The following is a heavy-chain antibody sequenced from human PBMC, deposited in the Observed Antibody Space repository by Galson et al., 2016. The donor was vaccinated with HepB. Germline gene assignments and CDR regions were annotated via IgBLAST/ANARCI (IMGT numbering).Heavy chain of an antibody. CDR2: DSMDGRRK. V-gene: IGHV3-30*18. CDR3: AKRHEYCPPVGCSVDY. J-gene: IGHJ4*02. D-gene: IGHD2/OR15-2a*01. CDR1: GLLFRSYG. Sequence: SLRLSCAGSGLLFRSYGMHWVRQAPGKGLEWVAADSMDGRRKFYSDSVKGRFTISRDNSNNMLFLQMDSLRPDDTAVYYCAKRHEYCPPVGCSVDYWGQGTLVFVSS.